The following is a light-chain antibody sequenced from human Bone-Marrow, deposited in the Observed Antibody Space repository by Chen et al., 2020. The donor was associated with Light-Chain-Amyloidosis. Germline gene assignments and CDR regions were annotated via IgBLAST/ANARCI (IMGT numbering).Light chain of an antibody. J-gene: IGLJ3*02. V-gene: IGLV1-44*01. CDR1: NSNIGNNA. Sequence: QSVLTQPPSVSGTHGQRVTISCSGSNSNIGNNAVNWYQQQYPVTAPKLLIYSNNQRPSGVPDRFAGSMSGTSASLAISGLQPEDEAEYYCATWDDSLNGVMFGGGTKLTVL. CDR3: ATWDDSLNGVM. CDR2: SNN.